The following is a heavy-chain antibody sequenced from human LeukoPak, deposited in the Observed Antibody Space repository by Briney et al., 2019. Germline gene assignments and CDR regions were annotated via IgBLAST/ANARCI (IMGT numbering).Heavy chain of an antibody. CDR1: GGTFSSYT. Sequence: ASVKVSCKASGGTFSSYTISWVRQAPGQGLEWMGRIIPILGIANYAQKFQGRVTITADKSTSTAYMELSSLRSEDTAVYYCARSPRGWDYYYYMDVWGKGTTVTVSS. CDR3: ARSPRGWDYYYYMDV. V-gene: IGHV1-69*02. CDR2: IIPILGIA. J-gene: IGHJ6*03. D-gene: IGHD5-12*01.